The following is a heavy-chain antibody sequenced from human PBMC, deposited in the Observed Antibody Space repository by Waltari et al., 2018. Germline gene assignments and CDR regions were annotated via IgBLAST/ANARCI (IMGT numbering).Heavy chain of an antibody. D-gene: IGHD5-18*01. J-gene: IGHJ6*02. Sequence: QVQLQQSGPGLVKPSQTLSLTCAISGDSVSSNSAAWNWIRQSPSRGLEWLGRTYYRSKWDNEYAVSVKSRITINPDTSKNQFSLQLNSVTPEDTAVYYCAKEKTAMPLDYYYGMDVWGQGTTVTVSS. CDR2: TYYRSKWDN. CDR3: AKEKTAMPLDYYYGMDV. CDR1: GDSVSSNSAA. V-gene: IGHV6-1*01.